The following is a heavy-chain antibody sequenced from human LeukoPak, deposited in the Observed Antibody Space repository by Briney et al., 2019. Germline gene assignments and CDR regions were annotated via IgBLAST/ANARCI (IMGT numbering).Heavy chain of an antibody. CDR2: INHSGST. Sequence: SETLSLTCAVYGGSFSGYYWSWIRQPPGKGLEWIGEINHSGSTNYNPSLKSRVTISVDTSKNQFSLKLSSVTAADTAVYYCARVAPRNSGSYFNYWGQGTLVTVSS. J-gene: IGHJ4*02. CDR3: ARVAPRNSGSYFNY. CDR1: GGSFSGYY. V-gene: IGHV4-34*01. D-gene: IGHD1-26*01.